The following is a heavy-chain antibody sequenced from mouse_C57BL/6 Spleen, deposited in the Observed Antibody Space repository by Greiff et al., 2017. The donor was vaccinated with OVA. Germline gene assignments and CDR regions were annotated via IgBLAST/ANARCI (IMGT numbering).Heavy chain of an antibody. CDR2: INPSTGGT. Sequence: EVQVVESGPELVKPGASVKISCKASGYSFTGYYMNWVKQSPEKSLEWIGEINPSTGGTTYNQKFKAKATLTVDKSSSTAYMQLKSLTSEDSAVYYCAGGFAYWGQGTLVTVSA. CDR3: AGGFAY. CDR1: GYSFTGYY. V-gene: IGHV1-42*01. J-gene: IGHJ3*01.